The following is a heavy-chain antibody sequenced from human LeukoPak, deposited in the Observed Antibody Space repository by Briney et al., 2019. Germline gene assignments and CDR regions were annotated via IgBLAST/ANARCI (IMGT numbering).Heavy chain of an antibody. V-gene: IGHV3-53*01. Sequence: PGGSLRLSCAASGFTVSSNYMSWVRQAPGKGLEWVSVIYSGGSTYYADSVKGRFTISRDNSKNTLYLQMNSLRAEDTAVYYCAKVLGLIAHYFDYWGQGTLVTVSS. CDR3: AKVLGLIAHYFDY. J-gene: IGHJ4*02. CDR1: GFTVSSNY. CDR2: IYSGGST. D-gene: IGHD3-22*01.